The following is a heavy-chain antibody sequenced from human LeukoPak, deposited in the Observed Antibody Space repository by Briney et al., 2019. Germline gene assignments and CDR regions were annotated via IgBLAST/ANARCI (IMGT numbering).Heavy chain of an antibody. CDR3: AKGVHEFDY. J-gene: IGHJ4*02. Sequence: GGSLRLSCAASGFTFDDYTMHWVRQAPGKGLEWVSLISWDGGSTYYADSVKGRFTISRDNSKNPLYLQMNSLRTEGTALYYCAKGVHEFDYWGQGTLVTVSS. V-gene: IGHV3-43*01. CDR1: GFTFDDYT. CDR2: ISWDGGST.